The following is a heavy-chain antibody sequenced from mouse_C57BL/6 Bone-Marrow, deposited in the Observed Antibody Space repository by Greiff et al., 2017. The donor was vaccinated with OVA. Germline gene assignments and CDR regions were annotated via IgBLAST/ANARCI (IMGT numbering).Heavy chain of an antibody. CDR1: GYTFTDYY. J-gene: IGHJ3*01. D-gene: IGHD2-5*01. Sequence: VKLMESGPELVKPGASVKISCKASGYTFTDYYINWVKQRPGQGLEWIGWIFPGSGSTYYNEKFKGKATLTVDKSSSTAYMLLSSLTSEDSAVYFCAREAAYYSKGWFAYWGQGTLVTVSA. CDR2: IFPGSGST. CDR3: AREAAYYSKGWFAY. V-gene: IGHV1-75*01.